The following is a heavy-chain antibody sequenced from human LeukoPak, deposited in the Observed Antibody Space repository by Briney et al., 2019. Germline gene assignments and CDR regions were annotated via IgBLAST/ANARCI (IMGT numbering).Heavy chain of an antibody. CDR1: GGTFSSYA. V-gene: IGHV1-69*05. CDR2: IIPIFGTA. J-gene: IGHJ4*02. D-gene: IGHD5-18*01. CDR3: ASFSGYSYGFDFDY. Sequence: SVKVSCKASGGTFSSYAISWVRRAPGQGLEWMGGIIPIFGTANYAKKFQGRVTITTDESTSTAYMELSSLRSEDTAVYYCASFSGYSYGFDFDYWGQGTLVTVSS.